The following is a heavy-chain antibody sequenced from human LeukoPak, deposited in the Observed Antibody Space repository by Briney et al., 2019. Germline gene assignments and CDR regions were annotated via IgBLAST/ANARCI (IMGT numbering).Heavy chain of an antibody. CDR1: GGYISSYY. J-gene: IGHJ4*02. D-gene: IGHD1-14*01. CDR3: ASRNLRAKGAFDY. V-gene: IGHV4-59*01. CDR2: IYYSGST. Sequence: SETLSLTCSVSGGYISSYYWSWIRQPPGKGLEWIGYIYYSGSTNYNPSLKSRVTISVDTSKNQFSLKLSSVTAADTAVYYCASRNLRAKGAFDYWGQGTLVTVSS.